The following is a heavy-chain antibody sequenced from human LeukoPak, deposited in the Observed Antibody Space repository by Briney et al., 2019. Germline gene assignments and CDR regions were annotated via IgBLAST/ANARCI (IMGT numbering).Heavy chain of an antibody. J-gene: IGHJ6*03. D-gene: IGHD3-3*01. CDR3: ARAGFWSGYYMGGYYYYYMDV. CDR1: GYTFTGYY. V-gene: IGHV1-18*04. CDR2: ISAYNGNT. Sequence: GASVKVSCKASGYTFTGYYMHWVRQAPGQGLEWMGWISAYNGNTNYAQKLQGRVTMTTDTSTSTAYMELRSLRSDDTAVYYCARAGFWSGYYMGGYYYYYMDVWGKGTTVTVSS.